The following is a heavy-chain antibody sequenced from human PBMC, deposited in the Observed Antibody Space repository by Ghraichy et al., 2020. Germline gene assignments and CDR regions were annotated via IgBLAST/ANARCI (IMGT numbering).Heavy chain of an antibody. CDR3: ARPPEDRAYDFSVGY. V-gene: IGHV5-51*01. J-gene: IGHJ4*02. CDR1: GYSFTSYW. Sequence: GESLNISCKASGYSFTSYWIGWVRQMPGKGLEWMGIIYPGDSDIRYSPSFQGQVTISADKSINTAYLQWTSLKASDSAMYYCARPPEDRAYDFSVGYWGQGTRVTVSS. CDR2: IYPGDSDI. D-gene: IGHD5-12*01.